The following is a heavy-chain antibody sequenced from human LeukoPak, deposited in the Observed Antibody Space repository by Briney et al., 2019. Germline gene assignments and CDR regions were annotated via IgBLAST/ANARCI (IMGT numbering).Heavy chain of an antibody. J-gene: IGHJ4*02. D-gene: IGHD6-13*01. CDR3: ATPYSSSWYGFGYFDY. CDR1: GGSISSSSYY. Sequence: SETLSLTCTVSGGSISSSSYYWGWIRQPPGKGLGWIGSIYYSGSTYYNPSLKSRVTISVDTSKNQFSLKLSSVTAADTAVYYCATPYSSSWYGFGYFDYWGQGTLVTVSS. CDR2: IYYSGST. V-gene: IGHV4-39*07.